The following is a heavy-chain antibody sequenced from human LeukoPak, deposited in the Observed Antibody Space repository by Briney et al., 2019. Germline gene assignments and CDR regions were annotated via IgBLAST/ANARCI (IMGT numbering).Heavy chain of an antibody. CDR1: GGSISSSNW. J-gene: IGHJ6*04. CDR2: IYHSGST. V-gene: IGHV4-4*02. CDR3: ARSYIVVVPAAPRHYYGMDV. Sequence: PSGTLSLTCAVSGGSISSSNWWSWVRQPPGKGLEWIGEIYHSGSTNYNPSLKSRVTISVDKSKNQFSLKLSSVTAADTAVYYRARSYIVVVPAAPRHYYGMDVWGKGTTVTVSS. D-gene: IGHD2-2*01.